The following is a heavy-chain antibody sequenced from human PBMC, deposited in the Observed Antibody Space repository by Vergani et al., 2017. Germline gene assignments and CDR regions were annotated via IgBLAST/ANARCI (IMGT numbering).Heavy chain of an antibody. J-gene: IGHJ6*03. Sequence: QVQLQQSGPGLVKPSQTLSLTCAISGDSVSSNSAAWNWIRQSPSRGLEWLGRTYYRSKWYNDYAVSVKSRITINPDTSKNQFSLQLNSVTPEDTAVYYCAREGRRDGYNYKRGYYYYMDVWGKGTTVTVSS. V-gene: IGHV6-1*01. CDR2: TYYRSKWYN. CDR1: GDSVSSNSAA. CDR3: AREGRRDGYNYKRGYYYYMDV. D-gene: IGHD5-24*01.